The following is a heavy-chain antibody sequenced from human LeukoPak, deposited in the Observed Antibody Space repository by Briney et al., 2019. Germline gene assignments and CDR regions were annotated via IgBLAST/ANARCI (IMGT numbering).Heavy chain of an antibody. Sequence: GGSLRLSCAASGFTFSNYWMSWVRQAPGKGLEWVANIKQDGSEKYYVDSVKGRFTISRDKAKNTLYQQMNSLRAEDTAVYYCALSWYRKPPRFDYWGQGTLVTVSS. CDR1: GFTFSNYW. D-gene: IGHD1-14*01. CDR2: IKQDGSEK. J-gene: IGHJ4*02. CDR3: ALSWYRKPPRFDY. V-gene: IGHV3-7*01.